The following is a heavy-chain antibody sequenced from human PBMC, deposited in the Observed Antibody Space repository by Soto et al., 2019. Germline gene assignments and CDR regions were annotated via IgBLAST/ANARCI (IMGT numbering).Heavy chain of an antibody. V-gene: IGHV1-2*02. D-gene: IGHD3-22*01. J-gene: IGHJ4*02. CDR3: ARVGGYYYVNTFDY. Sequence: ASVKVSCKASGYTFTGYYMHWVRQAPGQGLEWMGWINPNSGGTNYAQKFQGRVTMTRDTSISTAYMELSRLRSDDTAVYYCARVGGYYYVNTFDYWGQGTLVTVSS. CDR2: INPNSGGT. CDR1: GYTFTGYY.